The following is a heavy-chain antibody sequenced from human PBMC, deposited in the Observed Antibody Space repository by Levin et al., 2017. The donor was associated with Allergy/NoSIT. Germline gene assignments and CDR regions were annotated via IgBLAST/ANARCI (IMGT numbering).Heavy chain of an antibody. CDR2: IYGDGRT. J-gene: IGHJ4*02. CDR3: VRVDSSGYFFDY. V-gene: IGHV3-53*01. D-gene: IGHD3-22*01. CDR1: GFTISSRY. Sequence: SCAASGFTISSRYMTWVRQAPGKGLEWVSVIYGDGRTYYADSVRGRFTISRDSSKNTLYLQMNSLRGEDTAVYYCVRVDSSGYFFDYWGQGTLVTVSS.